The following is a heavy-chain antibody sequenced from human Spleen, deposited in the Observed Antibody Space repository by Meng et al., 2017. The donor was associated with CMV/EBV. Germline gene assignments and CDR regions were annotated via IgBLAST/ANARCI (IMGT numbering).Heavy chain of an antibody. D-gene: IGHD3-22*01. CDR1: GYTFTSYG. Sequence: ASVKVSCKASGYTFTSYGISWVRQAPGQGLEWMGWISAYNGNTNYAQKLQGRVTMTTDTSTSTAYMKLRSLRSDDTAAYYCARDLGHYYDSSGYYYFDSWGQGTLVTVSS. CDR3: ARDLGHYYDSSGYYYFDS. CDR2: ISAYNGNT. J-gene: IGHJ4*02. V-gene: IGHV1-18*01.